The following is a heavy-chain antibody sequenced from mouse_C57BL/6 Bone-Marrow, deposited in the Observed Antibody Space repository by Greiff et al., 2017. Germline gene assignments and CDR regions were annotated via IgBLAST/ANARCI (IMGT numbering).Heavy chain of an antibody. J-gene: IGHJ3*01. V-gene: IGHV5-16*01. CDR2: INYDGSST. CDR3: ARDTDSSGYVD. D-gene: IGHD3-2*02. Sequence: EVQLVESEGGLVQPGSSMKLSCTASGFTFSDYYMAWVRQVPEKGLEWVANINYDGSSTYYLDSSKSRFIISRDNAKNILYLQMSSLKSEDTATYYCARDTDSSGYVDWGQGTLVTVSA. CDR1: GFTFSDYY.